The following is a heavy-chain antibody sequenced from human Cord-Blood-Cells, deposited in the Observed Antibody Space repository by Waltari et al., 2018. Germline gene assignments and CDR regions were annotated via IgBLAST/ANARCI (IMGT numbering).Heavy chain of an antibody. CDR1: GGSFSGYY. CDR3: ARVQYQLLPHNWFDP. J-gene: IGHJ5*02. Sequence: QVQLQQWGAGLLQPSETLSLTCAVYGGSFSGYYWTWLRHPPGKGLEWIGEINHSGSTNYNPSLKSRVTISVDTSKNQFSLKLSSVTAADTAVYYCARVQYQLLPHNWFDPWGQGTLVTVSS. V-gene: IGHV4-34*01. D-gene: IGHD2-2*01. CDR2: INHSGST.